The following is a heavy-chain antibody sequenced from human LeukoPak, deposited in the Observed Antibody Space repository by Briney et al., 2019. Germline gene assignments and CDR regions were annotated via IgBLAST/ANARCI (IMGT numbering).Heavy chain of an antibody. CDR3: ARRGYHDYSGFDY. CDR2: ISSSGSTI. CDR1: GFTLSDYY. J-gene: IGHJ4*02. Sequence: GGSLRLSCAASGFTLSDYYMSWIRQAPGKGLEWVSYISSSGSTIYYSDSVKGRFTISRDNSKNSLYLQMKSLRAEDTALYYCARRGYHDYSGFDYWGQGTLVTVSS. D-gene: IGHD3-16*01. V-gene: IGHV3-11*04.